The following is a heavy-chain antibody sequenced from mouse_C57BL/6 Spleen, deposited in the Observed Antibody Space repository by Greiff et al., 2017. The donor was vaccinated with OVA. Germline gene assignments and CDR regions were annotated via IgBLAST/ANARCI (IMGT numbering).Heavy chain of an antibody. D-gene: IGHD1-1*01. CDR3: ARAEGYYYGSSLDY. CDR2: IDPSDSET. J-gene: IGHJ2*01. V-gene: IGHV1-52*01. CDR1: GYTFTSYW. Sequence: QVQLQQPGAELVRPGSSVKLSCKASGYTFTSYWMHWVKQRPIQGLEWIGNIDPSDSETHYNQKFKDKATLTVDKSSSTAYMQLSSLTSEDSAVYDCARAEGYYYGSSLDYWGQGTTLTVSS.